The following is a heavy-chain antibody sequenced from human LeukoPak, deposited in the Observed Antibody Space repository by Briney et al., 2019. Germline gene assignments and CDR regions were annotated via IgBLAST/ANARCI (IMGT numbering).Heavy chain of an antibody. CDR3: AREGSNVDTAMVTNYYDYGMDV. CDR1: GYTFTSYD. Sequence: GASVKVSCKASGYTFTSYDINWVRQATGQGLEWMGWMNPNSGNTGYAQKFQGRVTMTRNTSISTAYMELSSLRSEDTAVYYCAREGSNVDTAMVTNYYDYGMDVWGQGTTVTVSS. V-gene: IGHV1-8*01. D-gene: IGHD5-18*01. J-gene: IGHJ6*02. CDR2: MNPNSGNT.